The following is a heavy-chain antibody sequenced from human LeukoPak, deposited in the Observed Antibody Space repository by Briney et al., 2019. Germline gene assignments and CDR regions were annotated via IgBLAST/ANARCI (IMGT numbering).Heavy chain of an antibody. CDR3: ARGIQLWYVWDY. V-gene: IGHV1-2*06. Sequence: ASVKVSCKASGYTFTGYYMHWVRQAPGQGLGWMGRINPNSGGTNYAQKFQGRVTMTRDTSISTAYMELSRLRSDDTAVYYCARGIQLWYVWDYWGQGTLVTVSS. J-gene: IGHJ4*02. D-gene: IGHD5-18*01. CDR2: INPNSGGT. CDR1: GYTFTGYY.